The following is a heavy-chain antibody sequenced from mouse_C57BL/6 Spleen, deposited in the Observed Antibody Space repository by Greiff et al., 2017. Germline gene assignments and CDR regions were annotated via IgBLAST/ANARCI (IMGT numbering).Heavy chain of an antibody. J-gene: IGHJ4*01. CDR1: GYTFTDYN. V-gene: IGHV1-18*01. D-gene: IGHD1-1*01. CDR3: SRVGSRADYYAMGY. Sequence: VQLQQPGPELVKPGASVKIPCKASGYTFTDYNMDWVKQSHGKGLEWIGDINPNNGGTIYNQKFKGKATLTVDKSSSTAYMELRSLTSEDTAVEYCSRVGSRADYYAMGYWGQGTSVTVSS. CDR2: INPNNGGT.